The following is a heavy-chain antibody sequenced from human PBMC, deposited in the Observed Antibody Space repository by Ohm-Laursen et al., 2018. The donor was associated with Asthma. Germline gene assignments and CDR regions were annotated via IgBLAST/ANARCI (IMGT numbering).Heavy chain of an antibody. V-gene: IGHV3-30-3*01. J-gene: IGHJ4*02. CDR2: MSYDGSLK. CDR1: GFTFRSYA. Sequence: SPRLSCSASGFTFRSYAMHWVRQAPGKGLEWVAVMSYDGSLKYYADSVNGRFTISRDNSKNTLYLQMNSLRAEDTAVYYCAKDRLEWLLALDYWGQGTLVTVSS. D-gene: IGHD3-3*01. CDR3: AKDRLEWLLALDY.